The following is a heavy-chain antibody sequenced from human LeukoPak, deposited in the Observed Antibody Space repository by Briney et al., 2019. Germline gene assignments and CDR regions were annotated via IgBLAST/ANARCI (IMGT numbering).Heavy chain of an antibody. Sequence: SETLSLTCTVSGDSISGSNYYWGWIRQPPGTGLEWIGSIYFSGSTYYTPSLKSRVTLSVDTSKNQFSLRLNSVTATDTAAYYCARHPSKGYCTAAGCYSLGAFDVWGQGTMVTVSS. V-gene: IGHV4-39*01. J-gene: IGHJ3*01. CDR2: IYFSGST. CDR3: ARHPSKGYCTAAGCYSLGAFDV. D-gene: IGHD2-15*01. CDR1: GDSISGSNYY.